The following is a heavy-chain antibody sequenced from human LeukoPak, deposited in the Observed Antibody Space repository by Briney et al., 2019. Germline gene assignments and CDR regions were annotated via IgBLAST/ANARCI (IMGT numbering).Heavy chain of an antibody. CDR2: IYYSGST. CDR1: GGSISSYY. V-gene: IGHV4-59*08. Sequence: PSETLSLTCTVSGGSISSYYWSWIRQPPEKGLEWIGYIYYSGSTNYNPSLKSRVTISVDTSKNQFSLKLSSVTAADTAVYYCARHPTTFSWFDPWGQGTLVTVSS. D-gene: IGHD4-11*01. CDR3: ARHPTTFSWFDP. J-gene: IGHJ5*02.